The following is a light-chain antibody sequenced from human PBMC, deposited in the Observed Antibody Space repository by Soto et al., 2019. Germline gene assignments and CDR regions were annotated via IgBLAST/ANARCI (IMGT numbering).Light chain of an antibody. CDR3: QQRSNWPPAIT. Sequence: EIVLTQSPATLSLSPGERATISCRASQSVSSYLAWYQQKPGQAPRLLIDDASNRATGIPARFIGSGSGTDFTLTISSLEPEDFAVYYCQQRSNWPPAITFGQGTRLEIK. CDR1: QSVSSY. V-gene: IGKV3-11*01. CDR2: DAS. J-gene: IGKJ5*01.